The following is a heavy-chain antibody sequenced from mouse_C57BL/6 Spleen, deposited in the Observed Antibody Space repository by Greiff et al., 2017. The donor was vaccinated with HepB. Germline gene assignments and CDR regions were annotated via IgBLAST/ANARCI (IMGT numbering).Heavy chain of an antibody. D-gene: IGHD2-4*01. CDR1: GYTFTSYW. J-gene: IGHJ4*01. CDR3: ARRDDYDVDYAMDY. V-gene: IGHV1-64*01. CDR2: IHPNSGST. Sequence: QVQLQQPGAELVKPGASVKLSCKASGYTFTSYWMHWVKQRPGQGLEWIGMIHPNSGSTNYNEKFKSKATLTVDTSSSTAYMQLSSLTSEDSAVYYCARRDDYDVDYAMDYWGQGTSVTVSS.